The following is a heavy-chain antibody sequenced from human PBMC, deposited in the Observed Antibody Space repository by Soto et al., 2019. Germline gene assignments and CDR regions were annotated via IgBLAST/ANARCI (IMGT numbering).Heavy chain of an antibody. CDR3: AKDGNGIAARQIGYYFDY. J-gene: IGHJ4*02. Sequence: GGSLRLSCAASGFTFSSYAMSWVRQAPGKGLEWVSAISGSGGSTYYADSVKGRFTISRDNSKNTLYLQMNSLRAEDTAVYYCAKDGNGIAARQIGYYFDYWGQGTLVTVSS. CDR2: ISGSGGST. CDR1: GFTFSSYA. V-gene: IGHV3-23*01. D-gene: IGHD6-6*01.